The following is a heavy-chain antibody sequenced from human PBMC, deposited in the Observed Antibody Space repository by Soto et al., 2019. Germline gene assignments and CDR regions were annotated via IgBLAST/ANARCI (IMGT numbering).Heavy chain of an antibody. CDR3: AREISSSGTNDY. CDR2: IKLDASEK. Sequence: VSIRLSWGAAGGTCGDYWMSWVSQAPGKGLEWLATIKLDASEKKYVDSVKGRFTLSRDNAKNSLYLQMDSLRVEDTAVYYCAREISSSGTNDYWGQGTLVTVSS. D-gene: IGHD3-22*01. V-gene: IGHV3-7*03. CDR1: GGTCGDYW. J-gene: IGHJ4*02.